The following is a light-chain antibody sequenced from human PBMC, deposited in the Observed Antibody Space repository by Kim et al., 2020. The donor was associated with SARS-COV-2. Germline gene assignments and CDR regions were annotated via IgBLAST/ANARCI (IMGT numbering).Light chain of an antibody. CDR3: QQRSNWPPIT. CDR1: QSVSSY. V-gene: IGKV3-11*01. Sequence: PRARSTRSDCTSQSVSSYLAWYRQKPGQAPRLLIYDAFNRATVIPARFSGSVSGTDFTLTIRSLEPEDFAVYRCQQRSNWPPITFGQGTRLEIK. J-gene: IGKJ5*01. CDR2: DAF.